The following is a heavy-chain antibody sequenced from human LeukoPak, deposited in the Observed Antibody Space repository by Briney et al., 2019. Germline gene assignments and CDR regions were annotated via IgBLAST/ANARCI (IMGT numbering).Heavy chain of an antibody. J-gene: IGHJ4*02. CDR3: AREPGYDFWSGYPSFFDY. Sequence: GGSLRLSCAASGFTFSSYSMNWVRQAPGKGLEWVSHISSSSSTIYYADSVKGRFTISRDNAKNSLYLQMNSLRAEDTAVYYCAREPGYDFWSGYPSFFDYWGQGTLVTVSS. D-gene: IGHD3-3*01. CDR2: ISSSSSTI. V-gene: IGHV3-48*01. CDR1: GFTFSSYS.